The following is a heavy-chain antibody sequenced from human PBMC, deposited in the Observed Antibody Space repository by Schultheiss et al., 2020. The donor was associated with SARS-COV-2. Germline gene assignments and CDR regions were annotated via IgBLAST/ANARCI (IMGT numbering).Heavy chain of an antibody. CDR2: ISAYNGNT. V-gene: IGHV1-18*01. Sequence: ASVKVSCKASGYTFTRYGISWVRQAPGQGLEWMGWISAYNGNTNYAQKLQGRVTMTTDTSTSTAYMELRSLRSDDTAVYYCARDSIVVVPAAILNWFDPWGQGTLVTVSS. D-gene: IGHD2-2*02. CDR3: ARDSIVVVPAAILNWFDP. J-gene: IGHJ5*02. CDR1: GYTFTRYG.